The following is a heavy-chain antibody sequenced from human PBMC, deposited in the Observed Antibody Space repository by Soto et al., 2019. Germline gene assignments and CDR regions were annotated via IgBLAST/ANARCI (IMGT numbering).Heavy chain of an antibody. Sequence: SGPTLVNPTETLTLTCTVSGFSLSNARMGVSWIRQPPGKALEWLAHIFSNDEKSYSTSLKSRLTISKDTSKSQVVLTMTNMDPVDTATYYCARTTRLDDGGYYFDYWGQGTLVTVSS. CDR2: IFSNDEK. CDR3: ARTTRLDDGGYYFDY. V-gene: IGHV2-26*01. J-gene: IGHJ4*02. CDR1: GFSLSNARMG. D-gene: IGHD6-19*01.